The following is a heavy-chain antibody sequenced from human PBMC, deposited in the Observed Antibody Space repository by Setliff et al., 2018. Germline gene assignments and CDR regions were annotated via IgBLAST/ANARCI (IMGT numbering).Heavy chain of an antibody. Sequence: SETLSLTCTVYGGSFSNYYWGWIRQSPGKGLEWIGEINDSGTTNYSPSLKSRVTISLDASTNQFSLKLRSESAADTAVYYCRYWSGYYNNDYWGQGTLVTVSS. V-gene: IGHV4-34*01. CDR3: RYWSGYYNNDY. CDR1: GGSFSNYY. CDR2: INDSGTT. J-gene: IGHJ4*02. D-gene: IGHD3-3*01.